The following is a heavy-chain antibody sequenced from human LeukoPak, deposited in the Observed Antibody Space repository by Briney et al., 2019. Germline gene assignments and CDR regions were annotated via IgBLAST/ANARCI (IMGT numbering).Heavy chain of an antibody. J-gene: IGHJ4*02. CDR3: ARAHGGNYYDSSGYYFPFDS. Sequence: SETLSLTCTVSGGSISSYYWSWIRQPPGKGLEWIGYIYYSGSTHYNPSLKSRVTISVDTSKNQFSLKLSSVTAADTAVYYCARAHGGNYYDSSGYYFPFDSWGQGTLVTVSS. CDR1: GGSISSYY. CDR2: IYYSGST. V-gene: IGHV4-59*01. D-gene: IGHD3-22*01.